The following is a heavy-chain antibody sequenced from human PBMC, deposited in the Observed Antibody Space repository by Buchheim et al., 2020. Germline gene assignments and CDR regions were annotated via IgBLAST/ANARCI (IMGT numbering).Heavy chain of an antibody. CDR2: AFHSGST. Sequence: QVQLQESGPGLVTPSETLSLTCTVSGDSMSSDYWSWIRQPPGKGLEWIGNAFHSGSTTYNASLKSRVTISIDTSKSQFSLKVSSVTAADTAVYYCARGMLTRYYFDNWGQGTL. CDR3: ARGMLTRYYFDN. V-gene: IGHV4-59*01. D-gene: IGHD3-10*01. J-gene: IGHJ4*02. CDR1: GDSMSSDY.